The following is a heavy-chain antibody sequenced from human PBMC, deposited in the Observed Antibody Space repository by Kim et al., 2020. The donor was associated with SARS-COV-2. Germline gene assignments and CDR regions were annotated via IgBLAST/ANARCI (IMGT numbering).Heavy chain of an antibody. J-gene: IGHJ3*02. CDR2: IWYDGSNK. D-gene: IGHD4-17*01. CDR1: GFTFSSYG. CDR3: ATANDYGDPRRAFDI. Sequence: GGSLRLSCAASGFTFSSYGMHWVRQAPGKGLEWVAVIWYDGSNKYYADSVKGRFTISRDNSKNTLYLQMNSLRAEDTAVYYCATANDYGDPRRAFDIWGQGTMVTVSS. V-gene: IGHV3-33*01.